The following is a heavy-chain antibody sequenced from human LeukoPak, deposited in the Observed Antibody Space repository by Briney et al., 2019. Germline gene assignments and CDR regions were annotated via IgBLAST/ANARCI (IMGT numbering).Heavy chain of an antibody. V-gene: IGHV3-7*01. CDR3: AREGLRYFDWLPIGGEDY. D-gene: IGHD3-9*01. CDR2: IKQDGSEK. J-gene: IGHJ4*02. Sequence: PGGSLRLSCATSGFTFSSYWMSWVRQAPGKGLEWVANIKQDGSEKYYVESVQGRFTISRDNAKNSLYLQMNSLRAEDTAVYYCAREGLRYFDWLPIGGEDYWGLGTLVTVSS. CDR1: GFTFSSYW.